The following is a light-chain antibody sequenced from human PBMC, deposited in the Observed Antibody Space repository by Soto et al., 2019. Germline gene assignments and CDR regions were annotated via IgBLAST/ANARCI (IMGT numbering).Light chain of an antibody. V-gene: IGKV3-20*01. CDR3: QHYGGSPPP. CDR2: FAS. CDR1: QSISSSY. J-gene: IGKJ1*01. Sequence: EIVLTQSPGTLSLSPGESATLSCRASQSISSSYIAWYQHKPGQAPRLLIYFASNRASGIPDRFTGGGSGTDFTLTISRLEPEDFAVYYGQHYGGSPPPFGQGTKVEVK.